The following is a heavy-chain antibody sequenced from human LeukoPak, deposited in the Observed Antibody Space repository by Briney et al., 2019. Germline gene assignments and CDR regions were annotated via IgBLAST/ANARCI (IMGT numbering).Heavy chain of an antibody. CDR2: IKQDGSEK. CDR3: ARGKSGSYGTKGY. V-gene: IGHV3-7*01. D-gene: IGHD1-26*01. J-gene: IGHJ4*02. Sequence: GGSLRLSCVASGLTFSSYWMSWVRQAPGKGLECVADIKQDGSEKYYVDSVKGRFTISRDNAKNSLYLQMNSLRVEDTAVYYCARGKSGSYGTKGYWGQGTLVTVSS. CDR1: GLTFSSYW.